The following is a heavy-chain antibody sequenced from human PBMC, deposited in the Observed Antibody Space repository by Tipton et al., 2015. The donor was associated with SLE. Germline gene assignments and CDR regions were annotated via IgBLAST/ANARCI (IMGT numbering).Heavy chain of an antibody. CDR2: VSYTGSA. J-gene: IGHJ6*03. CDR1: GGSITSHY. CDR3: ATTYCAGDCPTGASWVRFYYQMDV. Sequence: TLSLTCSVSGGSITSHYWTWIRQSPGKELEWLAYVSYTGSATYNPSLRSRVSISLDTSENQFSLKVTSVTAADTAVYYCATTYCAGDCPTGASWVRFYYQMDVWGKGTTVTVSS. V-gene: IGHV4-59*08. D-gene: IGHD2-21*01.